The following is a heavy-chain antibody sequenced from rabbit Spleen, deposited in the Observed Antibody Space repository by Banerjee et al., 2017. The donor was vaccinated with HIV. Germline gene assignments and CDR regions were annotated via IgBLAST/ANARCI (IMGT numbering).Heavy chain of an antibody. CDR2: IYVNSGST. J-gene: IGHJ4*01. Sequence: QEQLVESGGGLVKPEGSLKLSCTASGFDLSDYYYMYWVRQAPGKGLELVGCIYVNSGSTWYASWVNGRFTISKTPSTTVTLQMTSLTAADTATYFCARAPYTVGFGGGDVADWLYFNFWGQGTLVTVS. CDR3: ARAPYTVGFGGGDVADWLYFNF. CDR1: GFDLSDYYY. D-gene: IGHD2-1*01. V-gene: IGHV1S45*01.